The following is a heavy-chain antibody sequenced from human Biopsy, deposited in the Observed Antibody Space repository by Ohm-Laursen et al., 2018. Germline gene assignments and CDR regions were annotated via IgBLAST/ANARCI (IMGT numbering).Heavy chain of an antibody. CDR3: ARMDCSGGSCHYYSYGMDV. CDR2: IHHSGST. Sequence: GTLSLTCTVSGVSITAYYWSWIRQPPGKGLESIGNIHHSGSTNYNPSLKSRLTISVDTSKNQFSLKLSSVTAADTAVYYCARMDCSGGSCHYYSYGMDVWGQGTTVTVSS. V-gene: IGHV4-4*09. CDR1: GVSITAYY. J-gene: IGHJ6*02. D-gene: IGHD2-15*01.